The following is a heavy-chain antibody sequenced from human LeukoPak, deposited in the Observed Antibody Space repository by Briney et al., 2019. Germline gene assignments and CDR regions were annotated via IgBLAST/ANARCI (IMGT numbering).Heavy chain of an antibody. V-gene: IGHV3-20*04. CDR1: GFTFDDYG. D-gene: IGHD6-13*01. J-gene: IGHJ6*03. CDR2: INWNGGST. CDR3: ARVPIAAAGSGYYYMDV. Sequence: PGGSLRLSCAASGFTFDDYGLSWVRQAPGKGLEWVSTINWNGGSTGYADSVKGRFTISRDNAKNSLYLQMNSLRAEDTALYYCARVPIAAAGSGYYYMDVWGKGTTVTVSS.